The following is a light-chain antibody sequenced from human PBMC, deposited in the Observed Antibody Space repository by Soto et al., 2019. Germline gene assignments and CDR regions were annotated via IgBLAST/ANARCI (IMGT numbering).Light chain of an antibody. CDR1: QGISTY. Sequence: DIQMTQSPSSLSASVGDRVTITCRASQGISTYFAWYQQKPGKVPKLLIYAASTLQSGVPSRFSGSGSGTDFTLPISSLQPEDVATYYCQKYNSAPPTVGQGTRLEI. CDR2: AAS. V-gene: IGKV1-27*01. CDR3: QKYNSAPPT. J-gene: IGKJ5*01.